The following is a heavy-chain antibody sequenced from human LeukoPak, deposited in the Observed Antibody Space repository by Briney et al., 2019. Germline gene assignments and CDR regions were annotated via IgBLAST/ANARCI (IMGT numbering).Heavy chain of an antibody. CDR2: IWYDGSNK. D-gene: IGHD6-13*01. V-gene: IGHV3-33*06. CDR3: AKGIPPHRIAAAGIHI. Sequence: PGGSLSLSCAASGFTFSSYGMHWVRPAPGKGLEWVAVIWYDGSNKYYADSVKGRFTISRDNSKNTLYLQMNSLRAEDTAVYYCAKGIPPHRIAAAGIHIWGQGTMVTVSS. J-gene: IGHJ3*02. CDR1: GFTFSSYG.